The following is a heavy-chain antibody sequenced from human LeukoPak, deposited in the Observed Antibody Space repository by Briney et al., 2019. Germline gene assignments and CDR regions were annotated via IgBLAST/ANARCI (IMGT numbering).Heavy chain of an antibody. V-gene: IGHV1-18*01. CDR2: ISAYNGNT. CDR3: ARDRRIAAAGTKSDY. D-gene: IGHD6-13*01. Sequence: ASVKVSCKASGYTFTSYGISWVRQAPGQGREWMGWISAYNGNTNYAQKLQGRVSMTTDTSTSTAYIELRSLRSDDTAVYYCARDRRIAAAGTKSDYWGQGTLVTVSS. CDR1: GYTFTSYG. J-gene: IGHJ4*02.